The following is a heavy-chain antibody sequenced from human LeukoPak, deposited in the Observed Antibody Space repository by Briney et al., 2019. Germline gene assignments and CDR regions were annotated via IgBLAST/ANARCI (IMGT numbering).Heavy chain of an antibody. Sequence: SVKVSCKASGGTFSSYAISWVRQAPGQGLEWMGRIIPILGIANYAQKFQGRVTITADKSTSTAYMELSSLRSEDTAVYYCARSGGAADGGDYWGQGNLVTVSS. CDR2: IIPILGIA. J-gene: IGHJ4*02. V-gene: IGHV1-69*04. CDR1: GGTFSSYA. CDR3: ARSGGAADGGDY. D-gene: IGHD6-13*01.